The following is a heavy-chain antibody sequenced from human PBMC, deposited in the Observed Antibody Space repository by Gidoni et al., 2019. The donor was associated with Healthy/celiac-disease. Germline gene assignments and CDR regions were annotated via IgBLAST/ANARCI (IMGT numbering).Heavy chain of an antibody. V-gene: IGHV1-69*01. CDR1: GGPLSSYA. Sequence: QVQLVQPGAEAKKPGSSVQVSCKASGGPLSSYAIRWVRQAPGQGLEWMGGIIPIFGTANYAQKFQGRVTITADESTSTAYMELSSLRSEDTAVYYCARRSVVVIASDAFDIWGQGTMVTVSS. J-gene: IGHJ3*02. CDR2: IIPIFGTA. D-gene: IGHD2-21*01. CDR3: ARRSVVVIASDAFDI.